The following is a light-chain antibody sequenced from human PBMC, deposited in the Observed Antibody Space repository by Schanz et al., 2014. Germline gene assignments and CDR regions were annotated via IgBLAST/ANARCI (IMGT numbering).Light chain of an antibody. V-gene: IGLV2-14*03. CDR2: DIN. CDR3: CSYAGKYTWV. Sequence: QSALTQPASVSGYPGQSISISCTGTSSDVGGYKYVSWYQQHPGKVPTLIIYDINIRSSGVAGRFSGSRSGNTASLTISGLQAEDEADYYCCSYAGKYTWVFGGGTKLTVL. CDR1: SSDVGGYKY. J-gene: IGLJ3*02.